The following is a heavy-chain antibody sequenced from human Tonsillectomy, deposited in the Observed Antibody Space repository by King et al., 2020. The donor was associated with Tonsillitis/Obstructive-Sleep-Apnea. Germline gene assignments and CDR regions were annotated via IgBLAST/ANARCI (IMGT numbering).Heavy chain of an antibody. J-gene: IGHJ4*02. CDR3: ARDPPRAGWPDY. CDR1: GFTFSSYW. D-gene: IGHD6-19*01. CDR2: INSDGSST. V-gene: IGHV3-74*01. Sequence: VQLVESGGGLVQPGGSLRLSCAASGFTFSSYWMHWVRQAPGKGLVWVSRINSDGSSTSYADSVKGRFTISRDNAKNTLYLQMNSLRAEDTTVYYCARDPPRAGWPDYWGQGTLVTVSS.